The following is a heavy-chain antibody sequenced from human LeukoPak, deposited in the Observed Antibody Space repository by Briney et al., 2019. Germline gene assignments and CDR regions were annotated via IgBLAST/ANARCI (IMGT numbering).Heavy chain of an antibody. CDR3: ARELVSLGTGYFDL. Sequence: GSLRLSCEASGFTFGTYGMTWVRQAPGKGLEWVSGITGSSTWTYYADSVRGRSTISRDNSKNTLHLQMNNLTADDTAIYYCARELVSLGTGYFDLWGRGTLVTVSS. J-gene: IGHJ2*01. D-gene: IGHD7-27*01. V-gene: IGHV3-23*01. CDR2: ITGSSTWT. CDR1: GFTFGTYG.